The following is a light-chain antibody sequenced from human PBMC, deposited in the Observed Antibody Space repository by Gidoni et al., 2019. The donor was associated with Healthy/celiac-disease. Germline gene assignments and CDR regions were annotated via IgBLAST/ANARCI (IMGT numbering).Light chain of an antibody. CDR1: QSVSSSY. Sequence: EIVLTPSPATLSLSPGARATLSCRASQSVSSSYLAWYQQKPGQAPRLLIYGASSRATGIPDRFSGSGSGTDFTLTISRLEAEDFAVYYCQQYGSSRWTFGQGTKVEIK. J-gene: IGKJ1*01. CDR3: QQYGSSRWT. V-gene: IGKV3-20*01. CDR2: GAS.